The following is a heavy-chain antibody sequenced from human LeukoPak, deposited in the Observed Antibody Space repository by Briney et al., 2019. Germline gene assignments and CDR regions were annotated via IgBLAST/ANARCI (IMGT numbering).Heavy chain of an antibody. D-gene: IGHD3-22*01. CDR3: ATVIDNSGSLGF. CDR2: IYSGGST. CDR1: GFTVTNNY. Sequence: PGGSLRLSCAASGFTVTNNYMSWVRQAPGKGLEWVSVIYSGGSTYYTDSVKGRFTISRDSSKNTLYLQMNSVRAEDTAVYYCATVIDNSGSLGFWGQGTLVTVSS. V-gene: IGHV3-53*01. J-gene: IGHJ4*02.